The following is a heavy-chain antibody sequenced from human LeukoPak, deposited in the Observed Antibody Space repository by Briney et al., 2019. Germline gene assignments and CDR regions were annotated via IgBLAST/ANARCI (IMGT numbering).Heavy chain of an antibody. J-gene: IGHJ4*02. Sequence: GGSPRLSCAASGFTFRNYWMSWVRQAPGKGLEWVANIKQDGSGKYYVDSVKGRFTISRDNAKNSLYLQMNSLRTDDTAVYFCEREGPFDFWGQGTLVTVSS. CDR3: EREGPFDF. V-gene: IGHV3-7*01. CDR1: GFTFRNYW. CDR2: IKQDGSGK.